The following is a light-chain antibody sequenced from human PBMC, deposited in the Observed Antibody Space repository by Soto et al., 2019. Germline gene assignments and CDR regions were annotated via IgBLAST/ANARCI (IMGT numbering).Light chain of an antibody. CDR3: QQYESYSPWT. CDR2: DAS. Sequence: AIRMTQSPSSLSASTGDRVTITCRASQGISSYLVWYQQKPGKAPQLLIYDASTLQSGVTSRYSGSGSGTEFTLTISNLQPDDFATYYCQQYESYSPWTFGQGTKVDIK. J-gene: IGKJ1*01. CDR1: QGISSY. V-gene: IGKV1-8*01.